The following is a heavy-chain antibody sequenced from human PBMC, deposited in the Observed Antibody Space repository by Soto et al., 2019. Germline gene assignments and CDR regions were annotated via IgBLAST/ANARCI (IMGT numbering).Heavy chain of an antibody. CDR3: VRDISPNNFASGSYTF. D-gene: IGHD3-10*01. CDR2: ISSSGTYT. J-gene: IGHJ4*02. V-gene: IGHV3-11*06. Sequence: QVQLVESGGGLVKPGGSLRLSCAASGFPFSDYYMTWIRQAPGKGLDWVSYISSSGTYTHFAVSVKGRFTISRDNAKNSLYLQMNSLRPEDTAVYYCVRDISPNNFASGSYTFWGQGILVTVSS. CDR1: GFPFSDYY.